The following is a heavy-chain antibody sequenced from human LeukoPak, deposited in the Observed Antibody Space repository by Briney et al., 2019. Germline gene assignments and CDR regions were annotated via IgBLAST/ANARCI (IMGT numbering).Heavy chain of an antibody. CDR3: ARRNLLRYFDWLLGYNWFDP. CDR2: IYYSGST. CDR1: GGSISSSSYY. V-gene: IGHV4-39*07. D-gene: IGHD3-9*01. Sequence: PSETLSLTCTVSGGSISSSSYYWGWIRQPPGKGLEWIGSIYYSGSTYYNPSLKSRVTISVDTSKNQFSLKLSSVTAADTAVYYCARRNLLRYFDWLLGYNWFDPWGQGTLVTVSS. J-gene: IGHJ5*02.